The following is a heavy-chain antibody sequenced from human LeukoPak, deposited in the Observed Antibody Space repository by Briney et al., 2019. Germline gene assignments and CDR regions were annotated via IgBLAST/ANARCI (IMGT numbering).Heavy chain of an antibody. V-gene: IGHV3-15*01. J-gene: IGHJ4*02. Sequence: GGSLRLSCAASGFTFSNAWMSWVRQAPGKGLEWVGRIKSKTDGGTTDYAAPVKGRFTISRDDSKNTLYLQMNSLKTEDTAVYYCTTENPSRGAIDYWGQGTLVTVSS. CDR3: TTENPSRGAIDY. CDR1: GFTFSNAW. D-gene: IGHD3-10*01. CDR2: IKSKTDGGTT.